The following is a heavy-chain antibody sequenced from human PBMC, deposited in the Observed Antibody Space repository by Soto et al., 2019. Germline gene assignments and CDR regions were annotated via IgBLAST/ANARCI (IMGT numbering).Heavy chain of an antibody. CDR2: IWYDGSNK. CDR3: ARDLYYDFWSGYYTVPYYYYGMDV. V-gene: IGHV3-33*01. Sequence: PGGSLRLSCAASGFTFSSYGMHWVRQAPGKGLEWVAVIWYDGSNKYYADSVKGRFTISRDNSKNTLYLQMNSLRAEDTAVYYCARDLYYDFWSGYYTVPYYYYGMDVWGQGTTVTVSS. D-gene: IGHD3-3*01. CDR1: GFTFSSYG. J-gene: IGHJ6*02.